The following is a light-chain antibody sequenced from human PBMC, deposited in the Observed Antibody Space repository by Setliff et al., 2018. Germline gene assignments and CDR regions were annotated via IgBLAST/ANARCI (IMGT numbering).Light chain of an antibody. Sequence: QSALTQPAAVSGSPGQSIAISCAGSSSDVGGYNYVPWYQQHPGKAPKLMIYEVTKRPSGVSDRFSGSKSGNTASLTISGLQAEDEADYYCLSYTSKTTHALFAGGTKVTVL. J-gene: IGLJ2*01. CDR1: SSDVGGYNY. CDR2: EVT. V-gene: IGLV2-14*03. CDR3: LSYTSKTTHAL.